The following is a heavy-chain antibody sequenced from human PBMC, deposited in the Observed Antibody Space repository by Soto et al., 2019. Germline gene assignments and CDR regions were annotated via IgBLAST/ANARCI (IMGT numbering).Heavy chain of an antibody. CDR2: ISSSSSYI. CDR1: GCTFSRYS. V-gene: IGHV3-21*01. J-gene: IGHJ4*02. Sequence: LXLSCAASGCTFSRYSMNWVRQAPGKGLEWVSSISSSSSYIYYADSVKGRFTISRDNAKNSLYLQMNSLRAEDTAVYYCARDGSYYDSSGYYHFDYWGQGTLVTVYS. D-gene: IGHD3-22*01. CDR3: ARDGSYYDSSGYYHFDY.